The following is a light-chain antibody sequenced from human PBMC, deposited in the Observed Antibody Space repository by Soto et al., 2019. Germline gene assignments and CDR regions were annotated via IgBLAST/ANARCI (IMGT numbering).Light chain of an antibody. Sequence: KMTQSPPSLSAFIGGRVTFTCRASHDIGNSVAWYQQRPGKGPRLLIYDAATLRSGVPGRFRGSGSGTDFTLAIDSLRPEDIATYYCQNSNGTPLTFGGGTKV. V-gene: IGKV1-27*01. CDR2: DAA. CDR1: HDIGNS. CDR3: QNSNGTPLT. J-gene: IGKJ4*01.